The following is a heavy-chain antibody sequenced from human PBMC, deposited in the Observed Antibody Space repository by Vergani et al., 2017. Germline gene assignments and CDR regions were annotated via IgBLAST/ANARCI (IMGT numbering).Heavy chain of an antibody. Sequence: EVQLLESGGDLVQPGGSLRLSCAASGFTFNHYAMNWVRQAPGKGLEWVSGISGSGGSTYYAGSVKGRFTISRDSSKNTLYLQMNSLSAADTAVYYCARANARNRGDDYLYYYHAMDVWGQGTTVTVSS. CDR1: GFTFNHYA. J-gene: IGHJ6*02. CDR3: ARANARNRGDDYLYYYHAMDV. CDR2: ISGSGGST. D-gene: IGHD5-12*01. V-gene: IGHV3-23*01.